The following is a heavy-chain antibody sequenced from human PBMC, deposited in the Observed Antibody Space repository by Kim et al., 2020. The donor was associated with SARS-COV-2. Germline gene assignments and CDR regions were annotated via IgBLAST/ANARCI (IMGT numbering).Heavy chain of an antibody. CDR2: ISWNSGSI. CDR3: AKAQLWFGELLNSFDI. V-gene: IGHV3-9*01. D-gene: IGHD3-10*01. Sequence: GGSLRLSCAASGFTFDDYAMHWVRQAPGKGLEWVSGISWNSGSIGYADSVKGRFTISRDNAKNSLYLQMNSLRAEDTGLYYCAKAQLWFGELLNSFDIWGQGTMGT. J-gene: IGHJ3*02. CDR1: GFTFDDYA.